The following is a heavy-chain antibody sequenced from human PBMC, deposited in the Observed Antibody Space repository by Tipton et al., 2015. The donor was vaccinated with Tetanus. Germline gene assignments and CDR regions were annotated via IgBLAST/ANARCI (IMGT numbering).Heavy chain of an antibody. Sequence: VQLVQSGAEVKKPGESLRISCKGSGYSFTSYWISWVRQMPGKGLEWMGRIDPSDSYTNYSPSFQGHVTISADKSSSTACLQWSGLKASGAAMYYCATLGDCGGGSCSSPDYWGQGTLVPFSS. V-gene: IGHV5-10-1*01. CDR1: GYSFTSYW. CDR2: IDPSDSYT. CDR3: ATLGDCGGGSCSSPDY. J-gene: IGHJ4*02. D-gene: IGHD2-15*01.